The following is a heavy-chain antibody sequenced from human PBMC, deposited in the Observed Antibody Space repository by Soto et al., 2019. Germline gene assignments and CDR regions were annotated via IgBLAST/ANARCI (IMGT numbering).Heavy chain of an antibody. J-gene: IGHJ6*02. CDR2: MNPNSGNT. V-gene: IGHV1-8*02. D-gene: IGHD4-4*01. Sequence: GASVKVSCKASGYTFTSYGINWVRQAIGQGLEWMGWMNPNSGNTGYAQKFQGRVTMTRNTSISTAYMELSSLRSEDTAVYYCARGQTTDYYYYYGMDVWGQGTTVTVSS. CDR1: GYTFTSYG. CDR3: ARGQTTDYYYYYGMDV.